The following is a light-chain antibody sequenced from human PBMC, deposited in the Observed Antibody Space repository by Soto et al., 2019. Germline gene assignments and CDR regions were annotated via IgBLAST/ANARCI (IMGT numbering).Light chain of an antibody. CDR2: DAS. Sequence: DIQMTQSPSSLSASVGDRVTITCRASQSISSWLAWHQQTPGKAPKLLIYDASSLESGVPSRLSGSGSETEFTLTITSMQAGDFATYYCQQYKSYRTFGQGTKVDIK. CDR3: QQYKSYRT. J-gene: IGKJ1*01. V-gene: IGKV1-5*01. CDR1: QSISSW.